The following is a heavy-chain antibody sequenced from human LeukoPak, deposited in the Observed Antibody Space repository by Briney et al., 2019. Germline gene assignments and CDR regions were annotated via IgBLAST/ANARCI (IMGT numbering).Heavy chain of an antibody. CDR2: IYTSGST. J-gene: IGHJ6*03. Sequence: KPSETLSLTCTVSGGSISSYYWSWIRQPAGKGLEWIGRIYTSGSTNYNPSLKSRVTMSVNTSKNQFSLKLSSVTAADTAVYYCARVSLYCSSTSCHPGFYYYYMDVWGKGTTVTVSS. V-gene: IGHV4-4*07. CDR3: ARVSLYCSSTSCHPGFYYYYMDV. CDR1: GGSISSYY. D-gene: IGHD2-2*01.